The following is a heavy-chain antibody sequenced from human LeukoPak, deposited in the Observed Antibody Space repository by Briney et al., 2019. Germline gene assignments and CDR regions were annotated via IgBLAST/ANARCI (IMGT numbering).Heavy chain of an antibody. D-gene: IGHD3-10*01. V-gene: IGHV1-69*13. J-gene: IGHJ6*02. CDR1: GGTFSSYA. Sequence: SVKVSCKASGGTFSSYAISWVRQAPGQGFEWMGGIIPIFGTANYAQKFQGRVTITADESTSTAYMELSSLRSEDTAVYYCASPRYLGRYGMDVWGQGTTVTVSS. CDR2: IIPIFGTA. CDR3: ASPRYLGRYGMDV.